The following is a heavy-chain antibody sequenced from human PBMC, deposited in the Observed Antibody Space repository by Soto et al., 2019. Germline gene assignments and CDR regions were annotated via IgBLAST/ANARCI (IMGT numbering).Heavy chain of an antibody. CDR3: ARQGFGPLHGLVDV. V-gene: IGHV4-59*08. D-gene: IGHD3-10*01. J-gene: IGHJ6*02. CDR2: VHHSWGS. Sequence: QVQLQESGPGLVKPSETMSLSCTVSGGSISSYYWSWFRQSPGKRMEWIGYVHHSWGSSYNPSLQSRGAISLDTSKSQSSLKVTSVTATDPAVYYCARQGFGPLHGLVDVWGQGTTVTVSS. CDR1: GGSISSYY.